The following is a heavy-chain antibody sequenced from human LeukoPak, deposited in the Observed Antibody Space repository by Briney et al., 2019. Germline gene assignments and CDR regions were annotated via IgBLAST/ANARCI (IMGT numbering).Heavy chain of an antibody. D-gene: IGHD1-1*01. Sequence: SETLSLTCTVSGGSISSSSYYWGWIRQPPGKGLEWIGSIYYSGSTYYNPSLKSRVTISVDTSKNQFSPKLSSVTAADTAVYYCARHRTTGTTSYYYYMDVWGKGTTVTVSS. CDR2: IYYSGST. CDR3: ARHRTTGTTSYYYYMDV. CDR1: GGSISSSSYY. V-gene: IGHV4-39*01. J-gene: IGHJ6*03.